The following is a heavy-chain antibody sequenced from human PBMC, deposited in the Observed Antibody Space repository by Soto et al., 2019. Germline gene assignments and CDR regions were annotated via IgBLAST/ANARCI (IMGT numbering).Heavy chain of an antibody. CDR3: AKPLRYFDWEG. Sequence: GGSLRLSXAASGFXFSSYAMSWVRQAPGKGLGWVSVISGSGGSTHYADSVKGRFTISRDNSKNTLYLQMNSLRAEDTAVYYCAKPLRYFDWEGWGQGTLVTVSS. V-gene: IGHV3-23*01. CDR2: ISGSGGST. CDR1: GFXFSSYA. D-gene: IGHD3-9*01. J-gene: IGHJ4*02.